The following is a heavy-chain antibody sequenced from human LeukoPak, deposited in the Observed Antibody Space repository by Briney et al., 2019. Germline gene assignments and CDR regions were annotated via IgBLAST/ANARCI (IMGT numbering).Heavy chain of an antibody. J-gene: IGHJ6*03. D-gene: IGHD6-13*01. CDR3: ARQGSSSWYYCYMDV. CDR1: GYTFTSYD. CDR2: MNPNSGNT. V-gene: IGHV1-8*01. Sequence: SXXVSCKASGYTFTSYDINWVRQATGQGLEWMGWMNPNSGNTGYAQKFQGRVTMTRNTSISTAYMELSSLRSEDTAVYYCARQGSSSWYYCYMDVWGKGTTVTVSS.